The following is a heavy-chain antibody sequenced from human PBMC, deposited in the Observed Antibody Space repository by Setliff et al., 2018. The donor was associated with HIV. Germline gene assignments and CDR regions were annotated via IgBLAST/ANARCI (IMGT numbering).Heavy chain of an antibody. CDR2: IISILDIT. V-gene: IGHV1-69*10. J-gene: IGHJ4*02. Sequence: ASVKVSCKASGGTSSTHAINWVRQAPGQGLEWMGQIISILDITSYAQKLQGRVSITADESTSTFYMELSDLTSADTAVYYCARVGDGYNSFDYWGQGTLVTVSS. CDR3: ARVGDGYNSFDY. CDR1: GGTSSTHA. D-gene: IGHD5-12*01.